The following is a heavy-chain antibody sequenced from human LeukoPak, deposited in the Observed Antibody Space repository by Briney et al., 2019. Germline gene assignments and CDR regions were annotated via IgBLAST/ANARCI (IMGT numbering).Heavy chain of an antibody. CDR3: ARGGWNNWFDP. V-gene: IGHV3-21*01. CDR1: GFTFSSYS. Sequence: PGGSLRLSCAASGFTFSSYSMNWVRQAPGKGLEWVSSISSSSSYIYYADSVKGRFTISRDNAKNSLYLQLNSLRAEDTAVYYCARGGWNNWFDPWGQGTLVTVSS. D-gene: IGHD6-19*01. CDR2: ISSSSSYI. J-gene: IGHJ5*02.